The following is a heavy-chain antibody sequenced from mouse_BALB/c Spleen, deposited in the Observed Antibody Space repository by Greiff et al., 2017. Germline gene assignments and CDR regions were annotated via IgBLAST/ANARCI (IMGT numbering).Heavy chain of an antibody. CDR1: GYSITSDYA. V-gene: IGHV3-2*02. J-gene: IGHJ3*01. CDR3: ARSRYGWDGGLAY. Sequence: EVQLQQSGPGLVKPSQSLSLTCTATGYSITSDYAWYWIRQFPGNKLEWMGYISYSGSTSYNPTLKSRISITRDTSKNQFFLQLNSVTTEDTATYDCARSRYGWDGGLAYWGQGTLVTVSA. CDR2: ISYSGST. D-gene: IGHD1-2*01.